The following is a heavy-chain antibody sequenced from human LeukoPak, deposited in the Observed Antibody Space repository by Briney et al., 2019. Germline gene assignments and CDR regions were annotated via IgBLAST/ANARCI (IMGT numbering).Heavy chain of an antibody. V-gene: IGHV3-30*03. D-gene: IGHD7-27*01. CDR2: ISFDGSNK. CDR1: GFTFSVYG. Sequence: GGSLRLSCAASGFTFSVYGMHWVRQAPGKGLEWVAVISFDGSNKYYADSVKGRFTISRDNSKNTLYLQMNSLRAEDTAVYYCARDKNTGGVGDYWGQGTLVTVSS. J-gene: IGHJ4*02. CDR3: ARDKNTGGVGDY.